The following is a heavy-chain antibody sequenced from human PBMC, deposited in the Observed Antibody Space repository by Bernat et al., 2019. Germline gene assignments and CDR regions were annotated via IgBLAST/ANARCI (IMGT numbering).Heavy chain of an antibody. CDR1: GFTFSNAW. CDR2: IKSKTDGGTT. Sequence: LVESGGGLVKPGGSLRLSCAASGFTFSNAWMNWVRQAPGKGLEWVGRIKSKTDGGTTDYAAPVKGRFTISRDDSKNTLYLQMNSLKTEDTAVYSCTASYGYDYYFDYWGQGALVTVSS. D-gene: IGHD5-18*01. V-gene: IGHV3-15*07. CDR3: TASYGYDYYFDY. J-gene: IGHJ4*02.